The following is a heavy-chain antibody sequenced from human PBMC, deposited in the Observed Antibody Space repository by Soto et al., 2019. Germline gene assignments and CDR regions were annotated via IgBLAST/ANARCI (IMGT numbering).Heavy chain of an antibody. CDR1: GFTFSSYG. V-gene: IGHV3-30*18. D-gene: IGHD1-26*01. CDR2: ISYDGSNK. CDR3: AKDAGAYPLSDFDY. Sequence: QVQLVESGGGVVQPGRSLRLSCAASGFTFSSYGMHWVRQAPGKGLEWVAVISYDGSNKYYADSVKGRFTISRDNXXNALYLQMNSLRAEDTDVYYCAKDAGAYPLSDFDYWGQGTLVTVSS. J-gene: IGHJ4*02.